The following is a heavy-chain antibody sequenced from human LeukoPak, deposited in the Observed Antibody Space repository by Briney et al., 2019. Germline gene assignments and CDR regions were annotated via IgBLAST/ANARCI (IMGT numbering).Heavy chain of an antibody. CDR2: FDPEDGET. D-gene: IGHD2-2*01. CDR3: ATLRYCSSTSCARHAFDI. V-gene: IGHV1-24*01. Sequence: GASVKVSCKVSGYTLTELSMHWVRQAPGKGLEWMGGFDPEDGETIYAQKFQGRVTMTEDTSTDTAYMELSSLRSEDTAVYYCATLRYCSSTSCARHAFDIWGQGTMVTVSS. J-gene: IGHJ3*02. CDR1: GYTLTELS.